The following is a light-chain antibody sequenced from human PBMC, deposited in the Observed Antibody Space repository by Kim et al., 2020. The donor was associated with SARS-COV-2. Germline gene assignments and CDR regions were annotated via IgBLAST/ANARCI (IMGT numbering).Light chain of an antibody. J-gene: IGLJ2*01. Sequence: SVTISCTGTSSDVGGYNYVSWYQQHPGKAPKLMIYDVSKRPSGVPDRFSGSKSGNTASLTISGLQAEDEADYYCCSYAGSYIYVVFGGGTQLTVL. CDR2: DVS. CDR1: SSDVGGYNY. V-gene: IGLV2-11*01. CDR3: CSYAGSYIYVV.